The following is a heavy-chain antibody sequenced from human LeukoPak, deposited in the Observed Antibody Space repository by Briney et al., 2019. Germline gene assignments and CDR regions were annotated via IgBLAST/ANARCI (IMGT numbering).Heavy chain of an antibody. J-gene: IGHJ4*02. Sequence: SETLSLTCTVSGGSIRSYYWSWIRQPPGKGLEWIGDIYKSGSTNYNPPLQSRVTISVDTSKNQFSLKLSSVTAADTAVYYCARGSFYYDSSGYQYYFDYWGQGTLVTVSS. D-gene: IGHD3-22*01. CDR3: ARGSFYYDSSGYQYYFDY. CDR1: GGSIRSYY. CDR2: IYKSGST. V-gene: IGHV4-59*08.